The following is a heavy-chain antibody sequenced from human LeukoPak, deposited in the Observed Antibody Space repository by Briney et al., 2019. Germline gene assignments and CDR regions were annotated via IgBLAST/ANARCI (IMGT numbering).Heavy chain of an antibody. CDR3: ARAGYYDFWSGYPNWFDP. D-gene: IGHD3-3*01. J-gene: IGHJ5*02. CDR2: IYYSGST. Sequence: SETLSLTCTVSGGSISSGGYYWSWIRQHPGKGLEWIGYIYYSGSTYYNPSLKSRVTISVDTSKNQFSLKLSSVTAADTAVYYCARAGYYDFWSGYPNWFDPWGQGTLVTVSS. V-gene: IGHV4-31*03. CDR1: GGSISSGGYY.